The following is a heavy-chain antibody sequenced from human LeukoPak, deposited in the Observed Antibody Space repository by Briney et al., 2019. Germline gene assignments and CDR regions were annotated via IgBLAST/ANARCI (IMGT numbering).Heavy chain of an antibody. CDR2: IYYSGST. CDR3: ARVAYYYYMDV. V-gene: IGHV4-59*01. CDR1: GGSISSYY. J-gene: IGHJ6*03. Sequence: SETPSLTCTVSGGSISSYYWSWIRQPPGKGLEWIGYIYYSGSTNYNPSLKSRVTISVDTSKNQFSLKLSSVTAADTAVYYCARVAYYYYMDVWGKGTTVTVSS.